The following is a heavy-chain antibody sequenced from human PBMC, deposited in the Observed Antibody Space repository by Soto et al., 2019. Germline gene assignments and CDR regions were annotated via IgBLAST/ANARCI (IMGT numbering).Heavy chain of an antibody. J-gene: IGHJ4*02. V-gene: IGHV5-51*01. CDR1: GYSFTSYW. CDR2: IYPGDSDT. Sequence: PGESLKISGNGSGYSFTSYWIGWVRQMPGKGLEWMGIIYPGDSDTRYSPSFQGQVTISADKSISTAYLQWSSLKASDTAMYYCARRGTAYCGGDCPDYWGQGTLVTVSS. CDR3: ARRGTAYCGGDCPDY. D-gene: IGHD2-21*02.